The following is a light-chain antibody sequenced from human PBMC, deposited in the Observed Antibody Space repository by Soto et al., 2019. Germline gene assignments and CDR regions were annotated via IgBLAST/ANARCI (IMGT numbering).Light chain of an antibody. CDR1: SSNIGSNT. V-gene: IGLV1-44*01. J-gene: IGLJ2*01. Sequence: QSVLTQPPSASGTPGQRVTISCSGSSSNIGSNTVNWYQQLPGTAPKLLIYSNNQRPSGVPDRFSGSKSGTSASLAISGLQSEDEADYYCAAWDDSLNGQEVFGGGTNLTVL. CDR2: SNN. CDR3: AAWDDSLNGQEV.